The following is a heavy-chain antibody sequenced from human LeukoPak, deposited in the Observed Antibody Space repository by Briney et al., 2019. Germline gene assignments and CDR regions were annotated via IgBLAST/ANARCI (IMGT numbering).Heavy chain of an antibody. CDR3: AKDIQRLAAAGTVADY. D-gene: IGHD6-13*01. V-gene: IGHV3-9*01. CDR1: GFTFSTYW. Sequence: GGSLRLSCAASGFTFSTYWMSWVRQAPGKGLEWVSGISWNSGSIGYADSVKGRFTISRDNAKNSLYLQMNSLRAEDTALYYCAKDIQRLAAAGTVADYWGQGTLVTVSS. J-gene: IGHJ4*02. CDR2: ISWNSGSI.